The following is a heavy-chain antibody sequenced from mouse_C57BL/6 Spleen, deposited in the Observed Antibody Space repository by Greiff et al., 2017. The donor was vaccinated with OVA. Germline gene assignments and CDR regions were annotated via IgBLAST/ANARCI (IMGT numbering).Heavy chain of an antibody. CDR3: ARVIYDGYYDY. CDR2: ISDGGSYT. CDR1: GFSFSSYA. D-gene: IGHD2-3*01. J-gene: IGHJ2*01. V-gene: IGHV5-4*03. Sequence: DVMLVESGGGLVKPGGSLKLSCAASGFSFSSYAMSWVRQTPEKRLEWVATISDGGSYTYYPDNVKGRFTISRDNAKNNLYLQMSHLKSEDTAMYYCARVIYDGYYDYWGQGTTLTVSS.